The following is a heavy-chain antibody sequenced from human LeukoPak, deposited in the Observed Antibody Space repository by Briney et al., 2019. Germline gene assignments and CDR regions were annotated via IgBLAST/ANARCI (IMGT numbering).Heavy chain of an antibody. J-gene: IGHJ4*02. CDR2: IYDSGST. Sequence: SETLSLTCTVSGGSISSYYWSWIRQPPGKGLEWIGYIYDSGSTNYNPSLKSRVTISVDTSKNQFSLKLSSVTAADTAVYHCAREAMYSYGNNFDYWGQGALVTVSS. V-gene: IGHV4-59*01. CDR1: GGSISSYY. D-gene: IGHD5-18*01. CDR3: AREAMYSYGNNFDY.